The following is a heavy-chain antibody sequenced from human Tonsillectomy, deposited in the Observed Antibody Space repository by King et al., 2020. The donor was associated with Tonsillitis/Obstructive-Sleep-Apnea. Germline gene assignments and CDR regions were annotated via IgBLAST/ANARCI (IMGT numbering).Heavy chain of an antibody. J-gene: IGHJ3*02. CDR3: ARPFTVAGMGEDAFDI. V-gene: IGHV5-51*01. Sequence: VQLVESGAEVKKPGESLKISCTGSGYSFTSYWIGWVRQMPGKGLEWMGIIYPGDSDTRYSPSFQGQVTISADKSISTAYLQWSSLKASDTAMYYCARPFTVAGMGEDAFDIWGQGTMVTVSS. D-gene: IGHD6-19*01. CDR1: GYSFTSYW. CDR2: IYPGDSDT.